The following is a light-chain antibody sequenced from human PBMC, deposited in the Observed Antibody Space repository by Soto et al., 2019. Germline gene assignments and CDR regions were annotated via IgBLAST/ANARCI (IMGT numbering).Light chain of an antibody. CDR3: QQAHSLPV. CDR1: QDIRIW. CDR2: AAS. J-gene: IGKJ4*01. Sequence: DIQMTQSPSSVSASVGDRVTITWRASQDIRIWLAWYQQKPGKAPKFLIFAASNLRSGVPSRFSGSGSGTHFTLTINNLQPEDSATYYCQQAHSLPVFGGGTKVEI. V-gene: IGKV1D-12*01.